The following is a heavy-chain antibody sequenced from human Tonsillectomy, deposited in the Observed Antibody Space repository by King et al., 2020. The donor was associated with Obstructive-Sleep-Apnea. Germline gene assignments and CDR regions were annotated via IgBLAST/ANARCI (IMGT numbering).Heavy chain of an antibody. D-gene: IGHD1-26*01. CDR2: ISSSISYI. Sequence: VQLVESGGGLVKPGGSLRLSCAASGVTFSSYCMNWVRQAPGKGLELVSSISSSISYIYYADSVKGRFTNSRDNAKNSLYLQMNSLRAEDTAVYYCARGSYPVIYYFDYWGQGTLVTVSS. V-gene: IGHV3-21*01. J-gene: IGHJ4*02. CDR1: GVTFSSYC. CDR3: ARGSYPVIYYFDY.